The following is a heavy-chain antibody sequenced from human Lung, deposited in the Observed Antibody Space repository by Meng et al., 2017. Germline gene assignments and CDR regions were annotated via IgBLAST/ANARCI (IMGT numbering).Heavy chain of an antibody. CDR3: ARGPTTMAHDFDY. Sequence: QELIPLGAAGLFTTSEALSLCCFCAGGCISDYSGGWIRQPPGEGLEWVGEINHSGSTNYNPSLESRATISVDTAQNNLSLKLSSVTAADSAVYYCARGPTTMAHDFDYWGQGTLVTVSS. V-gene: IGHV4-34*01. D-gene: IGHD4-11*01. CDR1: GGCISDYS. CDR2: INHSGST. J-gene: IGHJ4*02.